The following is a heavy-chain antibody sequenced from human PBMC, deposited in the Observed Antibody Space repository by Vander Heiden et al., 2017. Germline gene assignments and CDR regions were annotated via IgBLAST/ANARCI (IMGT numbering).Heavy chain of an antibody. CDR3: ARGYVGATRDDAFDI. V-gene: IGHV4-34*01. D-gene: IGHD1-26*01. CDR2: INHSGST. Sequence: QVQLHQWGAGLLKPSETLSLSCAVHGGSFSGYYWSWIRQPPGKGLEWIGEINHSGSTNYNPSLKSRVTISVDTSKNQFSLKLSSVTAAATAVYYCARGYVGATRDDAFDIWGQGTMVTVSS. CDR1: GGSFSGYY. J-gene: IGHJ3*02.